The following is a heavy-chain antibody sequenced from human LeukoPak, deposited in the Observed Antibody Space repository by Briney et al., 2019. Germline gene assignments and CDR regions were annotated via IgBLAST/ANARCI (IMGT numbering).Heavy chain of an antibody. CDR1: GYTFISYA. D-gene: IGHD6-13*01. J-gene: IGHJ5*02. CDR2: ISAYNGNT. Sequence: ASVKVSCKASGYTFISYAFSWVRQAPGQGLEWMGWISAYNGNTNYAQKLQGGVTMTTDTSTSTAYMELRSLRSDDTAVYYCARCLGTLYSSSWYGWFDPWGQGTLVTVSS. CDR3: ARCLGTLYSSSWYGWFDP. V-gene: IGHV1-18*01.